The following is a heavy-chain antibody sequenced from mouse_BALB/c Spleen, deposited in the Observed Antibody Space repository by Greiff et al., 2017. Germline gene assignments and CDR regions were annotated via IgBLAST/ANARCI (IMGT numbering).Heavy chain of an antibody. CDR3: ARDGSSRHWYFDV. CDR1: GFTFSSYG. Sequence: DVMLVESGGDLVKPGGSLKLSCAASGFTFSSYGMSWVRQTPDKRLEWVATISSGGSYTYYPDSVKGRFTISRDNAKNTLYLQMSSLKSEDTAMYYCARDGSSRHWYFDVWGAGTTVTVSS. V-gene: IGHV5-6*02. CDR2: ISSGGSYT. J-gene: IGHJ1*01. D-gene: IGHD1-1*01.